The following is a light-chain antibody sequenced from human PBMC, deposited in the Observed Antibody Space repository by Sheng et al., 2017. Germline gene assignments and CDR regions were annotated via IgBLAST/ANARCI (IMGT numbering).Light chain of an antibody. Sequence: LMTQSPVTLSVSPGERVTLSCKASQSVANNLAWYQQKPGQAPRLLIYGASTRPSGIPGTFSGSGSGTEFTLTISSLQSEDFAVYYCQQYNNWPYTFGQGTKLEIK. CDR2: GAS. J-gene: IGKJ2*01. V-gene: IGKV3-15*01. CDR3: QQYNNWPYT. CDR1: QSVANN.